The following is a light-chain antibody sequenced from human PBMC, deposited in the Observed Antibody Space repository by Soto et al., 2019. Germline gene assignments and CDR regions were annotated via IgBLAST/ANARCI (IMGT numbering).Light chain of an antibody. CDR2: EVS. CDR3: TSYTSSSTSYV. V-gene: IGLV2-14*01. Sequence: QSVLTQPASVCGSPGQSITISCTGTSSDVGGYNYVAWYQQHPGKVPRLMIYEVSNRPSGVSNRFSGSKSGSTASLTISGLQAEDEADYSCTSYTSSSTSYVFGTGTKVTVL. CDR1: SSDVGGYNY. J-gene: IGLJ1*01.